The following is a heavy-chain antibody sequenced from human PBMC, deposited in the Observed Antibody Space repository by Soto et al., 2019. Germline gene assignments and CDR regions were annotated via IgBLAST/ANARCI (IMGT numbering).Heavy chain of an antibody. CDR1: GFTFSNYA. CDR2: ISYDGSNE. Sequence: QVQLVESGGGVVQPGRSLRVSCAASGFTFSNYAMHWVRQAPGKGLEWVAVISYDGSNEYYADSVKGRLTISRDNSKNPLYLQMNSLRGEDTAVYYCAKGIVVAVTDYWGQGTLVTVSS. J-gene: IGHJ4*02. V-gene: IGHV3-30-3*01. CDR3: AKGIVVAVTDY. D-gene: IGHD6-19*01.